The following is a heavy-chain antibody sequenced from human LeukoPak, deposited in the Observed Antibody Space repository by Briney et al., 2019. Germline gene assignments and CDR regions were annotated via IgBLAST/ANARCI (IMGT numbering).Heavy chain of an antibody. CDR3: AKDPCSSTSCQGWYFDL. V-gene: IGHV3-23*01. D-gene: IGHD2-2*01. CDR1: GFTFSSYA. CDR2: ISGSGGST. Sequence: PGGSLRLSCAASGFTFSSYAMSWVRQAPGKGLEWVSAISGSGGSTYYADSVKGRFTISRDNSKNTLYLQMNSLRVEGTAVYYCAKDPCSSTSCQGWYFDLWGRGTLVTVSS. J-gene: IGHJ2*01.